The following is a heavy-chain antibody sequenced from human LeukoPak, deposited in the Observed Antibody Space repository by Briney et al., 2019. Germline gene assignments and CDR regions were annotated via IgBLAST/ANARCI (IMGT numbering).Heavy chain of an antibody. V-gene: IGHV3-23*01. D-gene: IGHD2-21*02. CDR3: AKDRGVEVTAISYFDY. CDR1: GFTFSSYA. CDR2: ISGSGGST. J-gene: IGHJ4*02. Sequence: PGGSLRLSCAASGFTFSSYAMSWVRQAPGKGLEWVSAISGSGGSTYYADSVKGRFTISRDNSKNTLYLQMNSLRAEDTAVYYCAKDRGVEVTAISYFDYWGQGTLVTVSS.